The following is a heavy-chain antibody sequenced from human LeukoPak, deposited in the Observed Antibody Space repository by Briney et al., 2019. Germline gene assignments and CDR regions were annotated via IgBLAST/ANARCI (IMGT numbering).Heavy chain of an antibody. CDR3: ARRREKQSITIFGVVTHYFDY. V-gene: IGHV4-59*12. CDR2: IYYSGST. CDR1: GGSISSYY. J-gene: IGHJ4*02. Sequence: PSETLSLTCTVSGGSISSYYWSWLRQPPGKGREWFGYIYYSGSTNYNPSLKSRVTISVDTSKNQFSLKLSSVTAAHTAVYYCARRREKQSITIFGVVTHYFDYWGQGTLVTVSP. D-gene: IGHD3-3*01.